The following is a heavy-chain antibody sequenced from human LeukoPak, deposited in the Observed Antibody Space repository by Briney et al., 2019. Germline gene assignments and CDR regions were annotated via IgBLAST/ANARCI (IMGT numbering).Heavy chain of an antibody. CDR3: AGYATTVTTNDY. CDR2: IYYSGST. V-gene: IGHV4-59*08. Sequence: SETLSLTFTVSGGSISGYYWSWIRQPPGTGLEWIGFIYYSGSTNYNPSLKSRVTISVDTSKNQFSLKLSSVSAADTAVYYCAGYATTVTTNDYWGQGTLVTVSS. D-gene: IGHD4-17*01. CDR1: GGSISGYY. J-gene: IGHJ4*02.